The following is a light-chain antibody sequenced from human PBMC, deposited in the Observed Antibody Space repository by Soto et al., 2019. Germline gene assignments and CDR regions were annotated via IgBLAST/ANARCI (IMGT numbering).Light chain of an antibody. CDR3: AAWDSGVNANV. CDR1: SSNIGSEA. CDR2: VDY. V-gene: IGLV1-44*01. J-gene: IGLJ1*01. Sequence: QSLLTQPPAASASPGQRVSIFSSGRSSNIGSEAVNCFQHLPRTTPKLLIDVDYRRPSGVPDRFSGSRSGTSASMAISGLQSQDEADYHCAAWDSGVNANVFGTETKVTLL.